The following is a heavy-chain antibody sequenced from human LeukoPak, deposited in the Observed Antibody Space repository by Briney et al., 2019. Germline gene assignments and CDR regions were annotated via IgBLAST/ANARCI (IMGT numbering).Heavy chain of an antibody. V-gene: IGHV3-74*01. D-gene: IGHD3-10*01. CDR2: INGDETTM. J-gene: IGHJ4*02. Sequence: PGGSLRLSCAASGFTFRSFWMHWDRQAPGKGLMWVARINGDETTMNYVDSVKGRFTISRDNAKNTLFLQMNSLRAEDTAMYYCGRLDVLNGGWGQGTLVTVSS. CDR1: GFTFRSFW. CDR3: GRLDVLNGG.